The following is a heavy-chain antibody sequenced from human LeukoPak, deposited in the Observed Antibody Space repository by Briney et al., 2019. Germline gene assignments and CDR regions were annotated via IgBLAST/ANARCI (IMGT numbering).Heavy chain of an antibody. Sequence: PGGSLRLSCAASGFTVSSNYMGWVRQAPGKGLECVSLISSGGSTYYADSVKGRLSISRDNSKNTLYLQMSSLRLEDTAVYYCARLRACGSTSCQTYIEYFQHWGQGTLVTVSS. CDR1: GFTVSSNY. D-gene: IGHD2-2*01. J-gene: IGHJ1*01. CDR3: ARLRACGSTSCQTYIEYFQH. V-gene: IGHV3-66*02. CDR2: ISSGGST.